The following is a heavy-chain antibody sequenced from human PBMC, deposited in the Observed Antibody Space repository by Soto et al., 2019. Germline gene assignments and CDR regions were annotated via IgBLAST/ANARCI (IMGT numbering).Heavy chain of an antibody. D-gene: IGHD3-3*01. V-gene: IGHV1-18*04. Sequence: QVQLVQSAAAVQKPGASVKVSCKASGYTFANYDISWVRQAPGQGLEWMGWISTKSGNTEYAQNVQGRVTLTADSSTTTVHMELRSLISDDTAVYYCARSYFDSWTDDSTPVKYWGQGTLVAVSS. CDR1: GYTFANYD. CDR2: ISTKSGNT. CDR3: ARSYFDSWTDDSTPVKY. J-gene: IGHJ4*02.